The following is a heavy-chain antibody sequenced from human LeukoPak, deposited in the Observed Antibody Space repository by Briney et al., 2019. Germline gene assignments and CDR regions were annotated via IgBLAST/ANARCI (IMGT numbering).Heavy chain of an antibody. J-gene: IGHJ4*02. CDR3: WRAADH. Sequence: SETLSLTCSFSGGSIRGGGYYWGWVRQPPGKGLEWIASLYSNGNTFYNPSLKSRVTISKESSKSQFSLKLRTVTAADTAVYFCWRAADHWGQGILVTVSS. CDR1: GGSIRGGGYY. CDR2: LYSNGNT. V-gene: IGHV4-39*01.